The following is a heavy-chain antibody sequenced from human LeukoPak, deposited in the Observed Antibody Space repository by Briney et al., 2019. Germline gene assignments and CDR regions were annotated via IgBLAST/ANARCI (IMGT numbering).Heavy chain of an antibody. CDR3: ARGNSGSHWGDHYFYMDV. CDR2: ITHNGGT. V-gene: IGHV4-34*01. CDR1: GGSFRGYF. J-gene: IGHJ6*03. D-gene: IGHD1-26*01. Sequence: SETLSLTCAVYGGSFRGYFWGWVRQTPGKGLEWLGEITHNGGTNYMPSLSGRVSVFQDVSKNQFSLKISLVTAADTGVYYCARGNSGSHWGDHYFYMDVWGKGTTVIVSS.